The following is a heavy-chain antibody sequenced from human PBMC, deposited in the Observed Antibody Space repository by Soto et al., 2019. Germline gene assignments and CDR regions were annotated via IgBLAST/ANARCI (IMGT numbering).Heavy chain of an antibody. Sequence: GGSLRLSCAASGFTFSSYSMNWVRQAPGKGLEWVSSISSSSSYIYYADSVKGRFTISRDNAKNSLYLQMNSLRAEDTAVYYCAREGIVGGRFDYWGQGTLVTVSS. D-gene: IGHD1-26*01. J-gene: IGHJ4*02. CDR3: AREGIVGGRFDY. CDR1: GFTFSSYS. CDR2: ISSSSSYI. V-gene: IGHV3-21*01.